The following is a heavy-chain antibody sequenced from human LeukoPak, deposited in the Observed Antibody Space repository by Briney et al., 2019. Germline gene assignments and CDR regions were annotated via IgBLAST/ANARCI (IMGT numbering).Heavy chain of an antibody. Sequence: SGPTLVEPTQTLTLTCSFSGFSLSTSEVGVGWIRQPPGKAPEWLALIYWDDYKRYSPSLKSRLTIARDTSKNQVVLTMTNMDPVDTATYYCSHSAYCGYLRGNFFHFWGQGTRVSVSS. D-gene: IGHD2-21*01. V-gene: IGHV2-5*02. J-gene: IGHJ4*02. CDR2: IYWDDYK. CDR3: SHSAYCGYLRGNFFHF. CDR1: GFSLSTSEVG.